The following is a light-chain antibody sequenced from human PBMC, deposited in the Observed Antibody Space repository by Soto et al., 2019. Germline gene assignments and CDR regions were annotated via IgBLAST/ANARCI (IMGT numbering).Light chain of an antibody. CDR2: KAS. V-gene: IGKV1-5*03. CDR3: QQYNNSPLT. Sequence: DIQMTQSPSTLSASVGDSVTITCRASQSISPWLAWYQQKPGKAPTLLIYKASSLEGGVPSRFSGSGSGTDFNTTISSLQPVYFATYYCQQYNNSPLTFGGGTKVDIK. J-gene: IGKJ4*01. CDR1: QSISPW.